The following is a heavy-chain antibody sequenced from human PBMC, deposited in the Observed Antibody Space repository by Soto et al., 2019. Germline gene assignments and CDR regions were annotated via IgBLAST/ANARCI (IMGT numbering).Heavy chain of an antibody. CDR1: GFTFSSYA. V-gene: IGHV3-23*01. CDR3: AKGRAVAVAYYYMDV. J-gene: IGHJ6*03. Sequence: EVQLLESGGGLVQPGGSLRLSCAASGFTFSSYAMSWVRQAPGKGLEWVSAISGSGGSTYYADSVKGRFTISRDNSKNPLYLQMNSLRAEDTAVYYCAKGRAVAVAYYYMDVWGKGTTVTVSS. CDR2: ISGSGGST. D-gene: IGHD6-19*01.